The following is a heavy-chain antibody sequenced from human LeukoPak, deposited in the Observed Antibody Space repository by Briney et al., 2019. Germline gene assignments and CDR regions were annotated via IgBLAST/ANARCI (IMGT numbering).Heavy chain of an antibody. Sequence: PSETLSLTCTVSGGSISSSSYYWGWIRQPPGKGLEWIGSIYYSGSTYYNPSLKSRVTISVDTSKNQFSLKLSSVTAADTAVYYCARDLSGRSRYVDYWGQGTLVTVSS. CDR1: GGSISSSSYY. D-gene: IGHD5-12*01. J-gene: IGHJ4*02. CDR3: ARDLSGRSRYVDY. V-gene: IGHV4-39*07. CDR2: IYYSGST.